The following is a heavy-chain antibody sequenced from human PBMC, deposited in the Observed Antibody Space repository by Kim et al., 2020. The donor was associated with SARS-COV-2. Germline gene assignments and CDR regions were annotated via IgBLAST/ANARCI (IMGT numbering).Heavy chain of an antibody. Sequence: ASVKVSCKASGYTFTSYAMNWVRQAPGQGLEWMGWINTNTGNPTYAQGFTGRFVFSLDTSVSTAYLLISSLKAEDTAVYYCATLDCGGDCSYFDYWGQGTLVTVSS. D-gene: IGHD2-21*02. CDR2: INTNTGNP. V-gene: IGHV7-4-1*02. CDR1: GYTFTSYA. CDR3: ATLDCGGDCSYFDY. J-gene: IGHJ4*02.